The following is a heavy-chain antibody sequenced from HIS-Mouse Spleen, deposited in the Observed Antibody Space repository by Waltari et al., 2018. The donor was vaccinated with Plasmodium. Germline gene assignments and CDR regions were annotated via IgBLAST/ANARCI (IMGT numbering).Heavy chain of an antibody. CDR3: ARASGGYSYGRVFDY. Sequence: QVQLQESGPGLVKPSETLSLTCPVSGGSISRYYWSWLRPPAGKGLEWIGRIYTSGSTNYNPSLKSRVTMSVDTSKNQFSLKLSSVTAADTAVYYCARASGGYSYGRVFDYWGQGTLVTVSS. CDR2: IYTSGST. V-gene: IGHV4-4*07. J-gene: IGHJ4*02. CDR1: GGSISRYY. D-gene: IGHD5-18*01.